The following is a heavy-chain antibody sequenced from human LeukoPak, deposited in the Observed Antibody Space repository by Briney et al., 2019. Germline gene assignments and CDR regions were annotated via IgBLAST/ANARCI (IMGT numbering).Heavy chain of an antibody. CDR1: GFSFSSYS. D-gene: IGHD3-22*01. V-gene: IGHV3-74*01. CDR2: INSDGRTT. J-gene: IGHJ4*02. Sequence: SGGSLRLSCAASGFSFSSYSMNWVRQAPGKGLVWVSRINSDGRTTTYADSVKGRFTISRDNAKNTLYLQMNSLRAEDTAVYYCTMIKEGWGQGTLVTVSS. CDR3: TMIKEG.